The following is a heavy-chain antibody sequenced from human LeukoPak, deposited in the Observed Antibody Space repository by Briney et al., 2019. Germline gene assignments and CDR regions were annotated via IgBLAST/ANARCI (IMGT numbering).Heavy chain of an antibody. D-gene: IGHD3-10*01. CDR3: AVTIWFGELSGFDY. J-gene: IGHJ4*02. V-gene: IGHV4-4*07. Sequence: SETLSLTCTVSGGSISSYYWSWIRQPAGEGLEWIGRIYTSGSTNYNPSLKSRVTMSVDTSKNQFSLKLSSVTAADTAVYYCAVTIWFGELSGFDYWGQGTLVTVSS. CDR1: GGSISSYY. CDR2: IYTSGST.